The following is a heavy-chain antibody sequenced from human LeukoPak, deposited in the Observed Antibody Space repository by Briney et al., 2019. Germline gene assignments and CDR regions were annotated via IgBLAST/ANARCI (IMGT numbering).Heavy chain of an antibody. CDR2: IYHSGST. V-gene: IGHV4-38-2*02. D-gene: IGHD3-22*01. Sequence: KPSETLSLTCTVSGYSISSGYYWGWIRQPPGKGLEWIGSIYHSGSTYYNPSLKSRVTISVDTSKNQFSLKLSSVTAADTAVYYCASSKGKYYYDSSGYFDYWGQGTLVTVSS. CDR3: ASSKGKYYYDSSGYFDY. CDR1: GYSISSGYY. J-gene: IGHJ4*02.